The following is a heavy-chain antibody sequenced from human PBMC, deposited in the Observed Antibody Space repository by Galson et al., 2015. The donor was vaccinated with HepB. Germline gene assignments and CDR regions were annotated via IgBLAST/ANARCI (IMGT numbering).Heavy chain of an antibody. Sequence: SVKVSCKASGYTFTSYDINWVRQATGQRLEWMGWMNPNSGNTGYAQKFQGRVTMTRNTSISTAYMELSSLRSEDTAVYYCARAFRFRVIVVVTALGYWGQGTLVTVSS. CDR3: ARAFRFRVIVVVTALGY. CDR1: GYTFTSYD. CDR2: MNPNSGNT. D-gene: IGHD3-22*01. J-gene: IGHJ4*02. V-gene: IGHV1-8*01.